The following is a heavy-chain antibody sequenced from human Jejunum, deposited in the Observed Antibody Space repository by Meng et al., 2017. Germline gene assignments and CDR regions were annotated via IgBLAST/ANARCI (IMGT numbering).Heavy chain of an antibody. CDR1: EHISNALP. CDR2: INTVNGGT. D-gene: IGHD2-8*01. Sequence: VADMENSVASVHLSCKSTEHISNALPIHRLPQARVQRLEIMGSINTVNGGTKYSQNFQVRVAMSRDSSATTTDMELTTLTSADTSAYYFATVISPGVDYFDVWGQGTLVTVSS. J-gene: IGHJ4*02. V-gene: IGHV1-3*04. CDR3: ATVISPGVDYFDV.